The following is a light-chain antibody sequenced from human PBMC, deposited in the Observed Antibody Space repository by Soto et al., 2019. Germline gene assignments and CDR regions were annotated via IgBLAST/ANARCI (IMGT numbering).Light chain of an antibody. V-gene: IGKV1-33*01. CDR1: QNITNT. J-gene: IGKJ5*01. CDR2: HAS. CDR3: QQDYGLPPPT. Sequence: DIQMTQSPSSLSASIGDRVTITCQASQNITNTLSWYQQKPGKAPNLLIYHASKLAKGVTSRFSGSGSGTDFSFIITSLQREDLAPYYCQQDYGLPPPTFGQGTRLEIK.